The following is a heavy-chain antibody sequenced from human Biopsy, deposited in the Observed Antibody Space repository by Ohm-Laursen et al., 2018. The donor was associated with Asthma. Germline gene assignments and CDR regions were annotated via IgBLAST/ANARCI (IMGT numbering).Heavy chain of an antibody. V-gene: IGHV3-53*01. CDR2: IYSGGTS. D-gene: IGHD6-19*01. J-gene: IGHJ4*02. CDR3: ARGDSSGWSHYYFDY. CDR1: GFAVSRDY. Sequence: SLRLSCSASGFAVSRDYMFWARQAPGKGLEWVSVIYSGGTSHTADSVRGRFTISRDYSKNTLYPQMHSLRAEDTAVYYCARGDSSGWSHYYFDYWGQGTLVTVSS.